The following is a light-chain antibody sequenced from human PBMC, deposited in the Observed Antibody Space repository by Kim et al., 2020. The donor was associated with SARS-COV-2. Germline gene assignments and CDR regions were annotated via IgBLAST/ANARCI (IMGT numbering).Light chain of an antibody. V-gene: IGLV1-44*01. CDR1: STNIGINV. CDR3: ATWDDSLHGVV. CDR2: NNN. J-gene: IGLJ2*01. Sequence: QSALTQPPSASGTPGQRVAISCSGSSTNIGINVVHWYQQLPGTAPKLLIFNNNQRPSGVPDRFSGSKSGTSASLAISGLQSEDEADYYCATWDDSLHGVVFGAGTQLTVL.